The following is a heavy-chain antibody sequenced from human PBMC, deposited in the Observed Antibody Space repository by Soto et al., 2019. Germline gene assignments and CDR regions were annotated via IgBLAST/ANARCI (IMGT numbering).Heavy chain of an antibody. V-gene: IGHV3-33*01. D-gene: IGHD3-16*01. CDR1: GFTFSSYG. CDR3: AREKIQRFTYYYYYGMDV. CDR2: IWYDGSNK. J-gene: IGHJ6*02. Sequence: QVQLVESGGGVVQPGRSLRLSCAASGFTFSSYGMHWVRQAPGKGLEWVAVIWYDGSNKYYADSVKGRFTIPRDNSKNTLYLQMNSLRAEDTAVYYCAREKIQRFTYYYYYGMDVWGQGTTVTVSS.